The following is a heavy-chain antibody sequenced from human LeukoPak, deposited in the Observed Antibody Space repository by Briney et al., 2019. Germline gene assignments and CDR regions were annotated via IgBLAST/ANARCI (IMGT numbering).Heavy chain of an antibody. CDR3: ARESGSSRFFDY. V-gene: IGHV3-74*01. CDR2: INSDGSST. J-gene: IGHJ4*02. CDR1: GFTFSSYW. D-gene: IGHD6-6*01. Sequence: PGGSLRLSCAASGFTFSSYWMHWVRQAPGKGLVWVSRINSDGSSTSYADSVKGRFTISRDNAKNTLYLQMNSLRAEDTAVYYCARESGSSRFFDYWGQGTLVTVSS.